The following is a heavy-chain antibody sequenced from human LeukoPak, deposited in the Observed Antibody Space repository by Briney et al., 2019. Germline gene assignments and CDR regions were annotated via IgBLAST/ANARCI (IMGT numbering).Heavy chain of an antibody. CDR1: GGSMSSYY. Sequence: SETLSLTCTVSGGSMSSYYWTWIRQPPGKGLEWVGYIYYSGTTKSNPSLKSRVTISLDTSKNQFSLELSSVTAADTAVYYCARAPYSSTWYLEFFDFWGEGTLVTVSS. D-gene: IGHD6-13*01. CDR2: IYYSGTT. V-gene: IGHV4-59*01. CDR3: ARAPYSSTWYLEFFDF. J-gene: IGHJ4*02.